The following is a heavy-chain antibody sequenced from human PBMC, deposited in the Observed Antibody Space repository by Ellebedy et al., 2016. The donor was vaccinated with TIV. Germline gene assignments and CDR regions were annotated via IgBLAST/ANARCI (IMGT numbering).Heavy chain of an antibody. CDR1: GFTFSSFA. CDR2: INADGDT. Sequence: GESLKISCSASGFTFSSFALHWVRQAPGKGLKHVSAINADGDTYFADSVKGRFTISRDNAESILYLQMNSLRVEDTAMYYCAGDLDVWGQGNLVTVSS. CDR3: AGDLDV. J-gene: IGHJ4*02. D-gene: IGHD3-3*01. V-gene: IGHV3-64*04.